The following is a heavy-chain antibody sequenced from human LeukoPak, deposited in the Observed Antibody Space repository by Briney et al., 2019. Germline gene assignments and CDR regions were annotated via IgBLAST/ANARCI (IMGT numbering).Heavy chain of an antibody. D-gene: IGHD6-13*01. J-gene: IGHJ4*02. CDR1: GNTFSSYY. CDR2: INPSGGLT. CDR3: AREGPGTGKYLEY. V-gene: IGHV1-46*01. Sequence: ASVKVSCKVSGNTFSSYYMHWVRQAPGQGLEWMGVINPSGGLTFYAQRFEGRVTVTRDTSTSTVHMELSSLRSEDTAVYYCAREGPGTGKYLEYWGQGPLVTVSS.